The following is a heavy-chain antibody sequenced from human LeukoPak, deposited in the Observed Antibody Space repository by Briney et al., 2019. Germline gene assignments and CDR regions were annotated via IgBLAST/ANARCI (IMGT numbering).Heavy chain of an antibody. J-gene: IGHJ5*02. CDR1: GGSISSSSYY. CDR2: IYYSGST. Sequence: PSETLSLTCTVSGGSISSSSYYWGWIRQPPGKGLEWIGSIYYSGSTYYNPSLKSRVTISVDTSKNQFSLKLSSVTAADTAVYYCARSPLRLGELSSTPWGQGTLVTVSS. CDR3: ARSPLRLGELSSTP. D-gene: IGHD3-16*02. V-gene: IGHV4-39*07.